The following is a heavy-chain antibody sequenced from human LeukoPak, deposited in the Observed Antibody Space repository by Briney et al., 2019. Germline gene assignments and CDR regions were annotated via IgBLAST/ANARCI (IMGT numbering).Heavy chain of an antibody. V-gene: IGHV4-39*07. CDR3: ARAGSYSSSWYFGY. CDR1: GGSISSSSCY. CDR2: IYYSGST. Sequence: SETLSLTCTVSGGSISSSSCYWGWIRQPPGKGLEWIGAIYYSGSTYYNPSLKSRVTISIDTSKNQFSLKLSSVTAADTAVYYCARAGSYSSSWYFGYWGQGTLVTVSS. D-gene: IGHD6-13*01. J-gene: IGHJ4*02.